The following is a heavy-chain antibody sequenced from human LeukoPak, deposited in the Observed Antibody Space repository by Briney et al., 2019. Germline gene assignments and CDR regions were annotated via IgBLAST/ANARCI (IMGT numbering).Heavy chain of an antibody. CDR3: ARVQNFGDYVFDY. D-gene: IGHD3-16*01. V-gene: IGHV3-7*01. CDR1: GFTYSDYW. CDR2: INHDGSQK. Sequence: GGSLRLSCAASGFTYSDYWMSWVRQAPGKGLEWVAFINHDGSQKSYLDSVEGRFAVSRDNDKNSVSLQMKSLRPEDTAVYYCARVQNFGDYVFDYWGQGNLVSVSS. J-gene: IGHJ4*02.